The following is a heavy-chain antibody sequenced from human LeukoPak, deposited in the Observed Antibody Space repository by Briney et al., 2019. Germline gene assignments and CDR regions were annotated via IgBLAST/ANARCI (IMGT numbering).Heavy chain of an antibody. J-gene: IGHJ4*02. Sequence: ASVKVSCKVSGYTLTELSMHWVRQAPGKGLEWMGGFDPEDGETIYAQKFQGRVTMTEDTSTDTAYMELSSLRSEDTAVYYCATSGDSSGYYYRANYFDYWGQGTLVIVSS. CDR1: GYTLTELS. V-gene: IGHV1-24*01. CDR3: ATSGDSSGYYYRANYFDY. D-gene: IGHD3-22*01. CDR2: FDPEDGET.